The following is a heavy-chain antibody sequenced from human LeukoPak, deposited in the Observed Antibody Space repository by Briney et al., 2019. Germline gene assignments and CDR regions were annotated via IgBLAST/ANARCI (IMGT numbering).Heavy chain of an antibody. CDR3: AREFAAYGEMYPFDY. D-gene: IGHD2-2*01. CDR2: ISYDGNNK. CDR1: GFTFSSYA. Sequence: GGSLRLSCAASGFTFSSYAMHWVRQAPGKGLKWVAVISYDGNNKYYADSVKGRFTISRDNSKNTLYLQMNSLRAEDTAVYCCAREFAAYGEMYPFDYWGQGTLVTVSS. J-gene: IGHJ4*02. V-gene: IGHV3-30-3*01.